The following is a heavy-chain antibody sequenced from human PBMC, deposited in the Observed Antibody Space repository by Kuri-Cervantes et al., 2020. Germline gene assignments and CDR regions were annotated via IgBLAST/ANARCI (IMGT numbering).Heavy chain of an antibody. Sequence: ASVKVSCKASGYTFTGYYMHWVRQAPGQGLEWMGGFDPEDGETIYAQKFQGRVTMTEDTSTDTAYMELSSLRSEDTAVYYCATDKLYSSGWSVWLWYFDLWGRGTLVTVSS. D-gene: IGHD6-19*01. J-gene: IGHJ2*01. CDR1: GYTFTGYY. CDR3: ATDKLYSSGWSVWLWYFDL. V-gene: IGHV1-24*01. CDR2: FDPEDGET.